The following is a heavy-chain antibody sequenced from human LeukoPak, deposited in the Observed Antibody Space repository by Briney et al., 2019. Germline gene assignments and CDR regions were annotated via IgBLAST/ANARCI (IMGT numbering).Heavy chain of an antibody. J-gene: IGHJ4*02. CDR1: GFTFSSYA. CDR2: ISGSGGST. D-gene: IGHD3-10*01. CDR3: AKVPYYYGSGSYYNADY. V-gene: IGHV3-23*01. Sequence: GGSLRLSCAASGFTFSSYAMSWVRQAPGKGLEWVSAISGSGGSTYYADSVKGRFTISRDDSKNTLYLQMNSLRAEDTAVYYCAKVPYYYGSGSYYNADYWGQGTLVTVSS.